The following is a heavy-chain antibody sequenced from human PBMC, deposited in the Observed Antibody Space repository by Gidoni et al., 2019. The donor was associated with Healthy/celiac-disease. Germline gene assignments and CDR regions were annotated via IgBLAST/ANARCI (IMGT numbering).Heavy chain of an antibody. V-gene: IGHV3-30*04. J-gene: IGHJ4*02. CDR2: ISYDGSNK. Sequence: QVQLVESGGGVVQPGRSLRLSCAASGFTFSSYAMHWVRQAPGKGLEWVAVISYDGSNKYYADSVKGRFTISRDNSKNTLYLQTNSLRAEDTAVYYCAREHPQYYYDSSGYYFDYWGQGTLVTVSS. D-gene: IGHD3-22*01. CDR1: GFTFSSYA. CDR3: AREHPQYYYDSSGYYFDY.